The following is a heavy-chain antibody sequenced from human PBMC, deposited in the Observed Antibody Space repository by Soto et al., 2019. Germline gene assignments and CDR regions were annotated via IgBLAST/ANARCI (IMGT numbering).Heavy chain of an antibody. D-gene: IGHD2-2*01. Sequence: QVQLQQWGAGLLKPSETLSLTCAVYGGSFSGYYWSWIRQPPGKGLEWIGEINHSGSTNYNPSLKSRATIAVDHSKNQFSLKLSSVTAADTAVYYCARGGRVCSSTSCYVYGMDVWGQGTTVTVSS. CDR2: INHSGST. V-gene: IGHV4-34*01. J-gene: IGHJ6*02. CDR3: ARGGRVCSSTSCYVYGMDV. CDR1: GGSFSGYY.